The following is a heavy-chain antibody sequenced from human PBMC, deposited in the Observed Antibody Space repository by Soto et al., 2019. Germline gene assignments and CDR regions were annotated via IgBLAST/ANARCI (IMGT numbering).Heavy chain of an antibody. CDR2: IYHSGST. J-gene: IGHJ2*01. Sequence: QLQLQESGSGLVKPSQTLSLTCAVSGGSISSGGYSWSWIRQPPGKGLEWIGYIYHSGSTYYNPSLKSRVTISVDRSTNQFSLKLSSVTAADTAVYYCARGYGDYTVRLPDYWYFDLWGRGTLVTVSS. D-gene: IGHD4-17*01. CDR3: ARGYGDYTVRLPDYWYFDL. CDR1: GGSISSGGYS. V-gene: IGHV4-30-2*01.